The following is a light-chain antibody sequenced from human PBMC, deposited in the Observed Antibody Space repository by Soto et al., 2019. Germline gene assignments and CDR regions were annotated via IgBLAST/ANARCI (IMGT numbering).Light chain of an antibody. CDR3: CSYAGNGAWV. V-gene: IGLV2-23*02. Sequence: HSVLTQPASVSGSPGQSITISCAGSGGDVGHYDLLSWYQQIPGKAPKLIIFEVNRRPSGVSDRFSGFKSGNTASLTISGLQAEDEADFFCCSYAGNGAWVFGGGTKLTVL. CDR1: GGDVGHYDL. CDR2: EVN. J-gene: IGLJ3*02.